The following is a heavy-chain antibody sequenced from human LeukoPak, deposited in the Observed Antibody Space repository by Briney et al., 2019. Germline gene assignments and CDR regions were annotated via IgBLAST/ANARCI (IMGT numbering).Heavy chain of an antibody. V-gene: IGHV4-4*02. CDR2: IYHSGST. Sequence: SETLSLTCAVSGGSISSSNWWSWVRQPPGKGLEWIGEIYHSGSTNYNPSLKSRVTISVDTSKNQFSLKLSSVTAADTAVYYCARHQMVYAPPGLFDPWGQGTLVTVSS. CDR1: GGSISSSNW. D-gene: IGHD2-8*01. J-gene: IGHJ5*02. CDR3: ARHQMVYAPPGLFDP.